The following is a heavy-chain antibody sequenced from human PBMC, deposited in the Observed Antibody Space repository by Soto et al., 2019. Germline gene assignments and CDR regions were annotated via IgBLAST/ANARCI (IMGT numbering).Heavy chain of an antibody. J-gene: IGHJ4*02. D-gene: IGHD4-4*01. Sequence: APLTFSCRACVLAFSIYAISWVRQANGQGLEWMGGIIPIFGTANYAQKFQGRVTITADESTSTAYMELSSLRSEDTAVYYCAIYSNLDYLGQGTLVTVSS. CDR2: IIPIFGTA. CDR1: VLAFSIYA. CDR3: AIYSNLDY. V-gene: IGHV1-69*13.